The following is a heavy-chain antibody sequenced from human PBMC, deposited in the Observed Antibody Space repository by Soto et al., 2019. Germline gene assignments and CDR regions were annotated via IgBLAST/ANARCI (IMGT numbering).Heavy chain of an antibody. J-gene: IGHJ6*03. Sequence: GASVKVSCKASGYTFTSYGISWVRQAPGQGLEWMGWISAYNGNTNYAQKLQGRVTMTTDTSTSTAYMELRSLRSDDTAVYYCARDITGTIYYYYYYMDVWGKGTTVTV. CDR2: ISAYNGNT. CDR3: ARDITGTIYYYYYYMDV. V-gene: IGHV1-18*01. D-gene: IGHD1-7*01. CDR1: GYTFTSYG.